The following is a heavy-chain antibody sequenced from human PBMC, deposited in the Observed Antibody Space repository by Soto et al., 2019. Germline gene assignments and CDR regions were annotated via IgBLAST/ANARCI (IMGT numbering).Heavy chain of an antibody. CDR1: GGTFSSYA. CDR2: IIPIFGTA. J-gene: IGHJ3*02. V-gene: IGHV1-69*13. CDR3: ASVLLGYCSGGSCGAMGAFDI. Sequence: SVKVSCKASGGTFSSYAISWVRQAPVQGLEWMGGIIPIFGTANYAQKFQGRVTITADESTSTAYMELSSLRSEDTAVYYCASVLLGYCSGGSCGAMGAFDIWGQGTMVTVSS. D-gene: IGHD2-15*01.